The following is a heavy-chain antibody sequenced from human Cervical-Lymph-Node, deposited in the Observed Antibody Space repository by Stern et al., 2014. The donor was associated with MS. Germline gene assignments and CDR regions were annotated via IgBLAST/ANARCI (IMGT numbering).Heavy chain of an antibody. CDR1: GVSLHNYY. V-gene: IGHV4-59*01. D-gene: IGHD6-25*01. CDR2: AHYNGST. J-gene: IGHJ4*02. Sequence: VQLEESGPGLVKPSETLSLTCTVSGVSLHNYYWSWIRQPPGKGLEWIGYAHYNGSTNYNPSLRGRVTITVDTSMNQVHLHLTSVTAADTAVYFCARGRGSFWGQGTLVTVSS. CDR3: ARGRGSF.